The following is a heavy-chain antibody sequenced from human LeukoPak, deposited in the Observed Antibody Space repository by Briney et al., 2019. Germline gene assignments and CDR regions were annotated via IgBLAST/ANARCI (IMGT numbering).Heavy chain of an antibody. CDR1: GFTFSSYG. CDR2: ISYDGSNK. Sequence: QAGGSLRLSCAASGFTFSSYGMHWVRQAPGKGLEWVAVISYDGSNKYYADSVKGRFTISRDNSKNTLYLQMNSLRAEDTAVYYCAKGARDYDILTGANYWGQGTLVTVSS. J-gene: IGHJ4*02. V-gene: IGHV3-30*18. D-gene: IGHD3-9*01. CDR3: AKGARDYDILTGANY.